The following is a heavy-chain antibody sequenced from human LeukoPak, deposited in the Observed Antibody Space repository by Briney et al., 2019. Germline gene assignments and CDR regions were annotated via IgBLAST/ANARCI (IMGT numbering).Heavy chain of an antibody. CDR3: ARGSVMYSSGWYEPYYYYYYMDV. J-gene: IGHJ6*03. CDR2: ISAYNGNT. CDR1: GYTFTSYG. V-gene: IGHV1-18*01. Sequence: ASVKVSCKASGYTFTSYGISWVRQAPGQGLEWMGWISAYNGNTNYAQKLQGRVTMTTDTSTSTAYMELRSLRSDDTAVYYCARGSVMYSSGWYEPYYYYYYMDVWGKGTTVTISS. D-gene: IGHD6-19*01.